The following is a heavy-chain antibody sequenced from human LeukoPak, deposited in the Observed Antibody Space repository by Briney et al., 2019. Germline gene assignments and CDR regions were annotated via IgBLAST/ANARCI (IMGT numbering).Heavy chain of an antibody. V-gene: IGHV4-59*02. CDR3: ARGASSSWPTYYFDY. CDR1: GGSVSSYY. J-gene: IGHJ4*02. D-gene: IGHD6-13*01. Sequence: SETLSLTCTVSGGSVSSYYWSWIRQPPGKGLEWIGYTYYSGNTIHNPSLRGRVTISVDTSKNQFSLNLSSVTAADTAVYYCARGASSSWPTYYFDYWGQGTLVTVSS. CDR2: TYYSGNT.